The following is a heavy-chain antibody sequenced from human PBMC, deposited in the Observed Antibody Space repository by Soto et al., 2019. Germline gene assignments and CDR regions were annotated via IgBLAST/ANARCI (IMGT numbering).Heavy chain of an antibody. Sequence: GGSLRLSCAASGFTFSSYWMSWVRQAPGKGLEWVANIKQDGSEKYYVDSVKGRFTISRDNAKNPLYLQMNSLRAEDTAVYYCARGRTYSSSSYYYYYGMDVWGQGTTVTVSS. CDR2: IKQDGSEK. V-gene: IGHV3-7*03. D-gene: IGHD6-6*01. J-gene: IGHJ6*02. CDR1: GFTFSSYW. CDR3: ARGRTYSSSSYYYYYGMDV.